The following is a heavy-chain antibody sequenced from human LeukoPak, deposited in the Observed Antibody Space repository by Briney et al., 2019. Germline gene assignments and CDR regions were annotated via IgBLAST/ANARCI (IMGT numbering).Heavy chain of an antibody. CDR3: ARDAWYDGLPTYYFDY. V-gene: IGHV1-46*01. Sequence: GASVKVSCKASGYTFTSYYMHWVRQAPGQGLEWMGIINPSGGSTSYAQKFQGRVTMTRDTSTSTVYMELSSLRSEDTAVYYCARDAWYDGLPTYYFDYWGQGTLVTVSS. D-gene: IGHD2-15*01. CDR2: INPSGGST. CDR1: GYTFTSYY. J-gene: IGHJ4*02.